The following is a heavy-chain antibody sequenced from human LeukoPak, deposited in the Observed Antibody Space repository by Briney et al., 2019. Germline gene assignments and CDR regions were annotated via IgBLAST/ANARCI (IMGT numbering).Heavy chain of an antibody. Sequence: GGSLRLSCAASGFTFSGSAMHWVRQASGKGLEWVGRIRSKANSYATACAASVKGRFTISRDDSKNTAYLQMNSLKTEDTAVYYCTSPILGYCSGGSCYESPGFDYWGQGTLVTVSS. D-gene: IGHD2-15*01. V-gene: IGHV3-73*01. J-gene: IGHJ4*02. CDR1: GFTFSGSA. CDR3: TSPILGYCSGGSCYESPGFDY. CDR2: IRSKANSYAT.